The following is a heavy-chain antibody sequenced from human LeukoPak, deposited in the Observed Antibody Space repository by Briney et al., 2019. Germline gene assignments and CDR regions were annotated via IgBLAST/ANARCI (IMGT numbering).Heavy chain of an antibody. V-gene: IGHV3-33*08. CDR3: ARPTYSGSDYWFDY. Sequence: GGSLRLSCAASGFTFSSHGMHWVRQAPGKGLEWVAVIWYDGSNKYYADSVKGRFTISRDNSKNTLYLQMNSLRAEDTAEYYCARPTYSGSDYWFDYWGQGTLVTVSS. CDR2: IWYDGSNK. CDR1: GFTFSSHG. D-gene: IGHD1-26*01. J-gene: IGHJ4*02.